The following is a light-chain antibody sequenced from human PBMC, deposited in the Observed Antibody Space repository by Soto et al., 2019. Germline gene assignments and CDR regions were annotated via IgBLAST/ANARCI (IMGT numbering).Light chain of an antibody. J-gene: IGKJ5*01. V-gene: IGKV1-8*01. CDR3: QQRSNWL. Sequence: AIRMTQSPSSLSASTGDRVTITCRASQGISSYLAWYQQKPGKAPKLLIYAASTLQSGVPSRFSGSGSGTDFTLTISCLQSEDFAVYYCQQRSNWLFGQGTRLEIK. CDR1: QGISSY. CDR2: AAS.